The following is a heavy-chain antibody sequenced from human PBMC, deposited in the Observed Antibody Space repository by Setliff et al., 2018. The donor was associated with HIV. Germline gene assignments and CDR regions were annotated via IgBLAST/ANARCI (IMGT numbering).Heavy chain of an antibody. D-gene: IGHD5-12*01. V-gene: IGHV4-59*01. Sequence: SETLSLTCSVSDDSISSYYWSWIRQPPGKGLEWIGYIYYTGTTKYNPSLKSRVTISIDTSKNQFSLKLTSVTAADTAVYYCAREWLQHTGDDAFDVWGQGTMVTVSS. CDR1: DDSISSYY. J-gene: IGHJ3*01. CDR3: AREWLQHTGDDAFDV. CDR2: IYYTGTT.